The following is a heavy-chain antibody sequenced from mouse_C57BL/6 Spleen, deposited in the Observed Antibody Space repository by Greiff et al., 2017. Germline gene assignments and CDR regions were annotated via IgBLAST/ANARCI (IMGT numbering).Heavy chain of an antibody. D-gene: IGHD2-4*01. J-gene: IGHJ2*01. Sequence: QVQLQQPGAELVKPGASVKMSCKASGYTFTSYWITWVKQRPGQGLEWIGDIYPGSGSTNYNEKFKSKATLTVDTSSSTAYMQLSSLTSEDSAVYYCARSYDYDERGYFDYWGQGTTLTVSS. CDR3: ARSYDYDERGYFDY. V-gene: IGHV1-55*01. CDR2: IYPGSGST. CDR1: GYTFTSYW.